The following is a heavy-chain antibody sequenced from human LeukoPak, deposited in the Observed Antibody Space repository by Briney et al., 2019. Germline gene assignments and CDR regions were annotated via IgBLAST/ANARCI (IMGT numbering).Heavy chain of an antibody. J-gene: IGHJ3*02. CDR1: GFTFSSYS. Sequence: GGSLRLSCAASGFTFSSYSMNWVRQAPGKGLEWVSSISSSSSYIYYADSVKGRFTISRDNARNSLYLQMSSLRAEDTAVYYCARKDTGSSEAFDIWGQGTMVTVSS. D-gene: IGHD2-15*01. CDR2: ISSSSSYI. V-gene: IGHV3-21*01. CDR3: ARKDTGSSEAFDI.